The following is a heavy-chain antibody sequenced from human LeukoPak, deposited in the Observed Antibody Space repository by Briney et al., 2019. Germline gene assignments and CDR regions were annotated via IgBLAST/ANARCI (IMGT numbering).Heavy chain of an antibody. CDR3: ARHEAMAYPDAFDI. V-gene: IGHV4-39*01. CDR2: IYYSGST. J-gene: IGHJ3*02. D-gene: IGHD5-18*01. CDR1: GGSISSSSYY. Sequence: KPSETLSLTCTVSGGSISSSSYYWGCIHLPQGKGMEWIGSIYYSGSTYYNPSLKSRVTISVDTSKNQFSLKLSSVTAADTAVYYCARHEAMAYPDAFDIWGQGTMVTVSS.